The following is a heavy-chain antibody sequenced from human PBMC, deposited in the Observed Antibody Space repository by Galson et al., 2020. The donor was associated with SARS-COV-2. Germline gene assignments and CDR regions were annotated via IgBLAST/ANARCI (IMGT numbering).Heavy chain of an antibody. J-gene: IGHJ6*02. CDR3: ARHMEFRSTAAYALGV. CDR2: IYPDYSDI. V-gene: IGHV5-51*01. Sequence: GESLKISCQASGYSFDNYWVGWVRQRPGNVLEWMGIIYPDYSDITYSPSFQGRVIISVDKSINTAYLQWSSLEASDTATYFCARHMEFRSTAAYALGVWGQGTTVSVSS. CDR1: GYSFDNYW. D-gene: IGHD1-1*01.